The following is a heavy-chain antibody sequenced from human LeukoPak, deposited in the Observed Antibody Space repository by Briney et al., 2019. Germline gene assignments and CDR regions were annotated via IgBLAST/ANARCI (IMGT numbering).Heavy chain of an antibody. Sequence: PSETLSLTCTVSGGSISSGSYYWSWIRQPAGKGLEWIGRMSTSGSTNCNPSLKSRVTISVDTSKNQFSLKLSSVTAADTAVYYCARAAAAGLDYWGQGTLVTVSS. J-gene: IGHJ4*02. V-gene: IGHV4-61*02. CDR3: ARAAAAGLDY. CDR2: MSTSGST. D-gene: IGHD6-13*01. CDR1: GGSISSGSYY.